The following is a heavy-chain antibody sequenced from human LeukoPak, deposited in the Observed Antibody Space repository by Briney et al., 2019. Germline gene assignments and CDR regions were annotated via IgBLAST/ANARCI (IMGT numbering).Heavy chain of an antibody. CDR3: ARVHTNDRFEGYFDY. V-gene: IGHV6-1*01. Sequence: SQTLSFTCAISGDSVSSDRAAWNWVRQSPSRGLEWLGRTYYRSNWNYHYAASVNSRITINADTSKNQFSLQLKSVTPEDTAIYFCARVHTNDRFEGYFDYWGQGVLVTVSS. J-gene: IGHJ4*02. CDR2: TYYRSNWNY. D-gene: IGHD3-3*01. CDR1: GDSVSSDRAA.